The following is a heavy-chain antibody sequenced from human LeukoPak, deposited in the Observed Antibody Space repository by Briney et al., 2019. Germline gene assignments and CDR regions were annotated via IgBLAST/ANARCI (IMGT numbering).Heavy chain of an antibody. J-gene: IGHJ4*02. CDR3: ARDAKMVRGFVY. CDR2: INPNSGGT. Sequence: ASVKVSFKASGYTFTGYYMHWVRQAPGQGLEWMGWINPNSGGTNYAQKFQGRVTMTRDTSISTAYMELSRLRSDDTAVYYCARDAKMVRGFVYWGQGTLVTVSS. V-gene: IGHV1-2*02. CDR1: GYTFTGYY. D-gene: IGHD3-10*01.